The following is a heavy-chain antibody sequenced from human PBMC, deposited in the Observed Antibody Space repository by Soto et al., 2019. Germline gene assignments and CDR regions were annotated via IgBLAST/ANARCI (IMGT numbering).Heavy chain of an antibody. J-gene: IGHJ3*02. CDR3: AADLGALYYDILTGLTFDI. V-gene: IGHV1-58*01. D-gene: IGHD3-9*01. CDR1: GFTFTSSA. CDR2: IVVGSGNT. Sequence: SVKVSCKASGFTFTSSAVQWVRQARGQRLEWIGWIVVGSGNTNYAQKFQERVTITRDMSTSTAYMELSSLRSEDTAVYYCAADLGALYYDILTGLTFDIWGQGTMVTVSS.